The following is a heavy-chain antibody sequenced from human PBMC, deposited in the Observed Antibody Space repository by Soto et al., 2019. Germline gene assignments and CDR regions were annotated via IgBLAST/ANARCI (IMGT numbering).Heavy chain of an antibody. D-gene: IGHD3-10*01. CDR1: GYTFTNYG. CDR2: ISGYNGDT. Sequence: QVQLVQSGTEVKKPGASVKVSCKASGYTFTNYGISWVRQAPGQGLEWRGWISGYNGDTDYAQKVQGRVTMTTHTSTSTVYMELRSLSSDDTAVYYCAREGIRPYYYYGMDVWGQGTTVTVSS. CDR3: AREGIRPYYYYGMDV. V-gene: IGHV1-18*01. J-gene: IGHJ6*02.